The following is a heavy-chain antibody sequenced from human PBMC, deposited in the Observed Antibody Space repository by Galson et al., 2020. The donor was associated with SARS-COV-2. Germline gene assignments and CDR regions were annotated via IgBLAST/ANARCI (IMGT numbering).Heavy chain of an antibody. Sequence: GGSLRLSCAASGFTFSSYAMHWVRQAPGKGLEWVAVISYEGSNKYYADSVTGRFTISRDNAKNTLYLQMNSLRAEDTAVYYCASACSGSYFNWFDPWGQGTLVTVS. V-gene: IGHV3-30*01. J-gene: IGHJ5*02. D-gene: IGHD1-26*01. CDR1: GFTFSSYA. CDR3: ASACSGSYFNWFDP. CDR2: ISYEGSNK.